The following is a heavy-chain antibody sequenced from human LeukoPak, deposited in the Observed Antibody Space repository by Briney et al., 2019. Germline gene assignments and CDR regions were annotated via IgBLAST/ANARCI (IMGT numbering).Heavy chain of an antibody. Sequence: PSETLSLTCAVSGGSISSGGYSWSWIRQPPGKGLEWIGYINHSGSTNYNPSLKSRVTISVDTSKNQFSLKLSSVTAADTAVYYCARGVDAFDIWGQGTMVTVSS. CDR3: ARGVDAFDI. CDR1: GGSISSGGYS. J-gene: IGHJ3*02. CDR2: INHSGST. V-gene: IGHV4-30-2*01.